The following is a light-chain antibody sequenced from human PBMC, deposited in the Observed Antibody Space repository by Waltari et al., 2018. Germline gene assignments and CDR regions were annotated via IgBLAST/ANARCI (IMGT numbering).Light chain of an antibody. V-gene: IGKV1-5*03. CDR3: QHYNGYPVT. J-gene: IGKJ5*01. CDR2: EAS. CDR1: QSISSW. Sequence: DIQMTQSPSTLSASVGDRVTITCRASQSISSWLAWYQQKPGRAPKLLMFEASTLESGVPSRFSGSGSGTEFTLTISSLQPDDFATYYCQHYNGYPVTFGQGTRLEIK.